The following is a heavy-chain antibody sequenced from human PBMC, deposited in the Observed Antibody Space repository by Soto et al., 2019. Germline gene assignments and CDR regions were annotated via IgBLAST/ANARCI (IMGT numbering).Heavy chain of an antibody. D-gene: IGHD2-15*01. CDR2: IYHSGST. J-gene: IGHJ6*02. CDR3: ARGIVVVVAATSTRYYYDMDV. CDR1: GGSISSSNW. V-gene: IGHV4-4*02. Sequence: SETLSLTCAVSGGSISSSNWWSWVRQPPGQGLEWIGEIYHSGSTNYNPSLKSRVTISVDKSKNQFSLKLSSVTAADTAVYYCARGIVVVVAATSTRYYYDMDVWGQGTTVTVSS.